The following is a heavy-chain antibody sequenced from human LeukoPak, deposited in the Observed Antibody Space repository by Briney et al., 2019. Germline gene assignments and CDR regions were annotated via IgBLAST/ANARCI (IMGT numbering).Heavy chain of an antibody. Sequence: GGSLRLSCAASGFTFSSYSMNWVRQAPGKGLEWVSPISSSSSYIYYADSVKGRFTISRDNAKNSLYLQMNSLRAEDTAVYYCATLTLFSTFQEYYFDYWGQGTLVTVSS. J-gene: IGHJ4*02. D-gene: IGHD2-21*01. V-gene: IGHV3-21*01. CDR3: ATLTLFSTFQEYYFDY. CDR2: ISSSSSYI. CDR1: GFTFSSYS.